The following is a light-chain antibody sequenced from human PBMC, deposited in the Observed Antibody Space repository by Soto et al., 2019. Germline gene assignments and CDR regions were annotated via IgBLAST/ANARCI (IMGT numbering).Light chain of an antibody. CDR2: GAS. Sequence: EIVLPQSPGTMSLSPGERATLYCRASQSLSNNIYLAWYQQKPGQTPRHLIYGASSRAPGIPNRFSGSGPGTRITHTISRLEREDFAGYCCQQFGNSPRKFGQGTNVDIK. CDR3: QQFGNSPRK. CDR1: QSLSNNIY. V-gene: IGKV3-20*01. J-gene: IGKJ1*01.